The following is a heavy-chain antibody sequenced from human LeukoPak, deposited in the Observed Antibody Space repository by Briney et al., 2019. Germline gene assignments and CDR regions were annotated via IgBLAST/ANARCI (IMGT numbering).Heavy chain of an antibody. CDR3: AKAFRIVGIRNPGDAFDV. CDR1: GFTFNKYA. D-gene: IGHD1-26*01. CDR2: IAGTGGST. J-gene: IGHJ3*01. V-gene: IGHV3-23*01. Sequence: GGSLRLSCAASGFTFNKYAMNWVRQPPGKGLEWVSSIAGTGGSTYYADSVKGRFTLSRDNSENTLYLQLNSLRAEDSGIYYCAKAFRIVGIRNPGDAFDVWGQGTVVTVSS.